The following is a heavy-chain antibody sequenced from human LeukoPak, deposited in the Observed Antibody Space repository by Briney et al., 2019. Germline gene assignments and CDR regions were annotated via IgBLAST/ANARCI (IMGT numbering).Heavy chain of an antibody. Sequence: GGSLRLSCAASGFTFSSYGMHWVRQAPGKGLEWVAVIWNDGSNKYYADSVKGRFTISRDNSKNTLYLQMNSLRAEDTAVYYCARESRHYGSGSYTDYWGQGTLVTVSS. CDR3: ARESRHYGSGSYTDY. D-gene: IGHD3-10*01. V-gene: IGHV3-33*01. CDR2: IWNDGSNK. CDR1: GFTFSSYG. J-gene: IGHJ4*02.